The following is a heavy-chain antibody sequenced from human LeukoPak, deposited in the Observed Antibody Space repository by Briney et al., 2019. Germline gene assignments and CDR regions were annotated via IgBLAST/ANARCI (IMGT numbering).Heavy chain of an antibody. CDR1: GFTFSSYG. J-gene: IGHJ4*02. V-gene: IGHV3-30*02. CDR3: AKDPRYRIAAAGFPFDY. Sequence: PGGSLRLSCAASGFTFSSYGMHWVRQAPGKGLEWVAFIRYDGSNKYYADSVKGRFTISRDNSKNTLYLQMNNLRAEDTAVYYCAKDPRYRIAAAGFPFDYWGQGTLVTVSS. D-gene: IGHD6-13*01. CDR2: IRYDGSNK.